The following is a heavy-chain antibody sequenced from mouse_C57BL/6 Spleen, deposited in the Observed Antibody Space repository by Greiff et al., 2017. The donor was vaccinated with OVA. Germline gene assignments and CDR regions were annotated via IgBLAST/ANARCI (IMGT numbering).Heavy chain of an antibody. V-gene: IGHV1-82*01. CDR1: GYAFSSSW. Sequence: QVQLQQSGPELVKPGASVKISCKASGYAFSSSWMNWVKQRPGKGLEWIGRIYPGDGDTNYNGKFKGKATLTADKSSSTAYMQLSSLTSGDSAVYFCAVWSEDYCDYWGQGTTLTVSS. CDR2: IYPGDGDT. CDR3: AVWSEDYCDY. D-gene: IGHD2-10*02. J-gene: IGHJ2*01.